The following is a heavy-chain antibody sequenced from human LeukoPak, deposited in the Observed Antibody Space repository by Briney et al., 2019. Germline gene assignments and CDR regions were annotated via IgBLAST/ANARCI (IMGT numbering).Heavy chain of an antibody. D-gene: IGHD6-13*01. V-gene: IGHV5-51*01. CDR3: ACRDLSSTWSYP. CDR1: GYSFTNYW. J-gene: IGHJ5*02. Sequence: GESLKISCKGVGYSFTNYWIGWVRQIPGKGMEWMGVIYPGDSRVRYNPSFQGQVTISVDKSVSTAYLQWISLKASDTAMYYCACRDLSSTWSYPWGQGTLVTVSS. CDR2: IYPGDSRV.